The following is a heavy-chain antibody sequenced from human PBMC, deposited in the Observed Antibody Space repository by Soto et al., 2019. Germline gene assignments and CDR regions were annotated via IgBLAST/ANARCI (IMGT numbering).Heavy chain of an antibody. V-gene: IGHV3-23*01. J-gene: IGHJ4*02. CDR2: ISGSGGST. D-gene: IGHD6-6*01. Sequence: EVQLLESGGGLVQPGGSLRLSCAASGFTFSSYAMSWVRQAPGKGLEWVSAISGSGGSTYYADSVKGRFTISRDNSKNTLYVQMNSLRAEDTAVYYCARAGIAARNCDYWGQGTLVTVSS. CDR3: ARAGIAARNCDY. CDR1: GFTFSSYA.